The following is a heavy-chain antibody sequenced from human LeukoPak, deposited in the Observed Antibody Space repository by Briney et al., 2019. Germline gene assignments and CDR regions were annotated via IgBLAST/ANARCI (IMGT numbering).Heavy chain of an antibody. J-gene: IGHJ4*02. CDR1: GFTFSSYA. CDR2: ISGSGGST. Sequence: PGGSLRLSCAASGFTFSSYAMSWVRQAPGKGLEWVSAISGSGGSTYYADSVKGRFTISRGNSKNTLYLQMNSLRAEDTAVYYCAKGGGGWYLSVYYFDYWGQGTLVTVSS. CDR3: AKGGGGWYLSVYYFDY. D-gene: IGHD6-19*01. V-gene: IGHV3-23*01.